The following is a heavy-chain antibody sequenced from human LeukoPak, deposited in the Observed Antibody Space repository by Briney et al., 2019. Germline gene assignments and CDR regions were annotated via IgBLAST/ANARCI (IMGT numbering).Heavy chain of an antibody. D-gene: IGHD4-23*01. V-gene: IGHV4-30-4*01. Sequence: SETLSLTCTVSGGSISSGDYYWSWIRQPPGKGLEWIGYIYYSGSTYYNPSLKSRVTISVGTSKNQFSLKLSSVTAADTAVYYCAKTALQVVTPNDAFDIWGQGTMVTVSS. CDR1: GGSISSGDYY. CDR3: AKTALQVVTPNDAFDI. CDR2: IYYSGST. J-gene: IGHJ3*02.